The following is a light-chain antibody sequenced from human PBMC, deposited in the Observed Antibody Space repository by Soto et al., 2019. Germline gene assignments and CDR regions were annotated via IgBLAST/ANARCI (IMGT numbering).Light chain of an antibody. CDR3: QQYNSYSQT. V-gene: IGKV1-5*03. CDR1: QSISNW. J-gene: IGKJ1*01. CDR2: QAS. Sequence: DIQLTQSPSTLHESVGDRVTITCRASQSISNWLAWYQQKPGKAPKVLIYQASSLESGVPSRFSGSGSGTEFTLTINSLQPDDFATYYCQQYNSYSQTFGQGTKVDI.